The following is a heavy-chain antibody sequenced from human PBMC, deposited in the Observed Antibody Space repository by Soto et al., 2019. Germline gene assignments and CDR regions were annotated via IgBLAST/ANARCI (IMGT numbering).Heavy chain of an antibody. CDR2: IIGSGGST. Sequence: GGSLRLSCAASGFTFSSYAMSWVRQAPGKGLEWVSAIIGSGGSTYYAASVKGRFTISRDNSKNTLSLQMNSLRAEDTAVYYCAKDRVVTSYLDIVVVPAAPTFDSWGQGTLVTVSS. CDR1: GFTFSSYA. CDR3: AKDRVVTSYLDIVVVPAAPTFDS. V-gene: IGHV3-23*01. D-gene: IGHD2-2*01. J-gene: IGHJ4*02.